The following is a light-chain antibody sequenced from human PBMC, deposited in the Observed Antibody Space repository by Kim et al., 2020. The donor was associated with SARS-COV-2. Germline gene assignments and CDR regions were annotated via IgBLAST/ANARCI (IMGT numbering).Light chain of an antibody. CDR3: QKYNSAPEVT. J-gene: IGKJ3*01. CDR2: AAS. CDR1: QGISNY. Sequence: SVGDRVTITCRASQGISNYLAWYQQKPGKVPKLLIYAASALQSGVPSRFSGSGSGTDFTLTISSLQPEDVATYYCQKYNSAPEVTFGPGTKVDIK. V-gene: IGKV1-27*01.